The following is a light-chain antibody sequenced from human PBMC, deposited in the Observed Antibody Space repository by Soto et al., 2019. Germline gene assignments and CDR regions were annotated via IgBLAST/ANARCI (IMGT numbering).Light chain of an antibody. CDR3: QQYDSSPIT. Sequence: EIVLTQSPGTLSLSPGERATLSCRASQSVSSNYLAWYQQKPGQAPRLLISGVSNRATGTPDRFSGSGSGTDFTLTISRLEPEDFAVYYCQQYDSSPITFGQGTRLEIK. V-gene: IGKV3-20*01. CDR2: GVS. J-gene: IGKJ5*01. CDR1: QSVSSNY.